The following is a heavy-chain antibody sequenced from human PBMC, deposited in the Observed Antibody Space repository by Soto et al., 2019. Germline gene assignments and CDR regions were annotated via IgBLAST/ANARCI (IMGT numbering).Heavy chain of an antibody. CDR3: ARIRIGITMVPVHYYGMDV. J-gene: IGHJ6*02. D-gene: IGHD3-10*01. CDR2: IFSNDEK. V-gene: IGHV2-26*01. Sequence: GSGPTLVNPTETLTLTCTVSGFSLSNARMGVSWIRQPPGKALEWLAHIFSNDEKSYSTSLKSRLTISKDTSKSQVFLTMTNMDPVDTATYYCARIRIGITMVPVHYYGMDVWGQGTTVTVSS. CDR1: GFSLSNARMG.